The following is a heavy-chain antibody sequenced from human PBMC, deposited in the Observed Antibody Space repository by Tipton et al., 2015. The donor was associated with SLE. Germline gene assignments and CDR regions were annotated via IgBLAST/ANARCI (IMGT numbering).Heavy chain of an antibody. CDR2: INHSGST. J-gene: IGHJ3*02. CDR1: GGSFSGYY. D-gene: IGHD1-26*01. CDR3: GSSARDAFDI. Sequence: TLSLTCAVYGGSFSGYYWSWIRQPPGKGLEWIGEINHSGSTNYNPSLKSRVTISVDTSKNQFSLKLNSVTAADTAVYYCGSSARDAFDIWGQGTMVTVSS. V-gene: IGHV4-34*01.